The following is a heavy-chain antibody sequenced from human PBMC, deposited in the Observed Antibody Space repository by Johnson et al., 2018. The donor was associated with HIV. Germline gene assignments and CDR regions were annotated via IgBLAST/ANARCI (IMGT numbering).Heavy chain of an antibody. CDR1: GFTFSDYY. CDR2: ISSGGTTI. D-gene: IGHD3-3*01. J-gene: IGHJ3*02. CDR3: AKDLRLWIDAFDI. Sequence: QVQLVESGGGVVQPGRSLRLSCAASGFTFSDYYMSWIRQAPGKGLEWVSCISSGGTTIYYADSMKGRFTIARDNAKNSLYLQMNSLRAEDTAVYYCAKDLRLWIDAFDIWGQGTMVTVSS. V-gene: IGHV3-11*01.